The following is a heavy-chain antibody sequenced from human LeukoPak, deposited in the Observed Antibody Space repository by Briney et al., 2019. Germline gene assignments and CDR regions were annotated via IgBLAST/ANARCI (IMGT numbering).Heavy chain of an antibody. V-gene: IGHV3-21*01. Sequence: GGSLRLSCVASEFVFSSHAMIWVRQAPGKGLEWISSITSSSSDIFYADSVRGRFTISRDNANNALHLQMNSLRAEDTAVYYCARVFWETVNTGYYSDFWGQGTLVTVSS. J-gene: IGHJ4*02. CDR1: EFVFSSHA. CDR3: ARVFWETVNTGYYSDF. CDR2: ITSSSSDI. D-gene: IGHD3-22*01.